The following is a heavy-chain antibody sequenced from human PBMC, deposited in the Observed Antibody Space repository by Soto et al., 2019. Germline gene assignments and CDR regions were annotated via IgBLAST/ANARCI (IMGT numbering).Heavy chain of an antibody. Sequence: EVQLLESGGGLVQPGGSLRLSCTASGFTFSSYGMSWVRQAPEKGLEWVSAVSNSGGSTYYADSVKGRFTISRDNSKNTLYLQLNSLRAEDTAVYYCAEGRWNVCTGSTCYVFGSWGQGTLVTVSS. J-gene: IGHJ4*02. CDR1: GFTFSSYG. V-gene: IGHV3-23*01. CDR3: AEGRWNVCTGSTCYVFGS. D-gene: IGHD2-2*01. CDR2: VSNSGGST.